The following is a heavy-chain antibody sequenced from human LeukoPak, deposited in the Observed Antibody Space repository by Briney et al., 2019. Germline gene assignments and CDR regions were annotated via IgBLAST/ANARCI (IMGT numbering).Heavy chain of an antibody. Sequence: SVKVSCKASGGTFSGYAISWVRQAPGQGLEWMGGIIPIFGTANYAQKFQGRVTITADESTSTAYMELSSLRSEDTAVYYCAGGCSSTSCYPDYWGQGTLVTVSS. CDR2: IIPIFGTA. D-gene: IGHD2-2*01. CDR1: GGTFSGYA. CDR3: AGGCSSTSCYPDY. V-gene: IGHV1-69*13. J-gene: IGHJ4*02.